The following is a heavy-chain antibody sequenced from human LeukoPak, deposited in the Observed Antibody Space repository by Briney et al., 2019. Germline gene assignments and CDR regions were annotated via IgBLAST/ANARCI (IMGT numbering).Heavy chain of an antibody. Sequence: PSGTLSLTCTVSGGSISSSSYYWGWIRQPPGKGLEWIGSIYYSGSTYYNPSLKSRVTISVDTSKNQFSLKLSSVTAADTAVYYCARLQGWYFDLWGRGTLVTVSS. CDR1: GGSISSSSYY. CDR3: ARLQGWYFDL. CDR2: IYYSGST. J-gene: IGHJ2*01. V-gene: IGHV4-39*01.